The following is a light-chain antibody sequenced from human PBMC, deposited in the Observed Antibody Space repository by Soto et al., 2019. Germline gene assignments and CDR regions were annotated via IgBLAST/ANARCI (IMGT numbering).Light chain of an antibody. CDR3: QQSYNSPWT. J-gene: IGKJ1*01. CDR2: AAS. CDR1: QSISTY. V-gene: IGKV1-39*01. Sequence: DIQMTQSPSSLSASVRDGVTITCRASQSISTYLNWYQQKPGKVPKLLIYAASTLQSGVPSRFRGSGSGTDFTLTISSLQPEDFATYYCQQSYNSPWTFAQGTKVEIK.